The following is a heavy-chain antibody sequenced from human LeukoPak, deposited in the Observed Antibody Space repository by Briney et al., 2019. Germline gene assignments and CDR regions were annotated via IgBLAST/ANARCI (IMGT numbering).Heavy chain of an antibody. Sequence: GGSLRLSCAASGFTFDDDAMHWVRQAPGKGLEWVSLISGDGGSTYYADSVKGRFTISRDNSKNSLYLQMNSLRAEDAAVYYCAGDHHDCWSGYYNPQDWFDPWGQGTLVTVSS. D-gene: IGHD3-3*01. J-gene: IGHJ5*02. CDR1: GFTFDDDA. CDR2: ISGDGGST. CDR3: AGDHHDCWSGYYNPQDWFDP. V-gene: IGHV3-43*02.